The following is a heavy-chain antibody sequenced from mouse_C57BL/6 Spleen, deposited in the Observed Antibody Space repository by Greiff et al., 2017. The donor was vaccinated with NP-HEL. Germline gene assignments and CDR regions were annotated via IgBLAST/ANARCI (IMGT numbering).Heavy chain of an antibody. D-gene: IGHD2-3*01. Sequence: EVQLQESGPELVKPGASVKMSCKASGYTFTDYNMHWVKQSHGKSLEWIGYINPNNGGTSYNQKFKGKATLTVNKSSSTAYMELRSLTSEDSAVYYCARGLLRLCYFDYWGQGTTLTVSS. CDR2: INPNNGGT. CDR1: GYTFTDYN. V-gene: IGHV1-22*01. CDR3: ARGLLRLCYFDY. J-gene: IGHJ2*01.